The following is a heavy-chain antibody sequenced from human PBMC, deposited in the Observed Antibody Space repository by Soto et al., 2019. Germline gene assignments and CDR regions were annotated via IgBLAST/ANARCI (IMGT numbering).Heavy chain of an antibody. Sequence: ASVKVSCKASGYTFTSYDINCVRQATGQGLEWMGWMNPNSGNTGYAQKFQGRVTMTRNTSISTAYMELSSLRSEDTAVYYCLLGWERTGYFDYWGQGTLVTVSS. D-gene: IGHD1-26*01. CDR2: MNPNSGNT. J-gene: IGHJ4*02. CDR3: LLGWERTGYFDY. CDR1: GYTFTSYD. V-gene: IGHV1-8*01.